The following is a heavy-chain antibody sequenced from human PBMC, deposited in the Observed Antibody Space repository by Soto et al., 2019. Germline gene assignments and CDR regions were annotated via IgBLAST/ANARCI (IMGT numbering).Heavy chain of an antibody. CDR2: IIPIFGTA. Sequence: SVKVSCKASGGTFSNYAISCVRQSPLQGLEWMGGIIPIFGTANYAQKFQGRVTITADESTSTAYMELSSLRSEDTAVYYCASSPPYDILTGYYDYWGQGTLVTVSS. D-gene: IGHD3-9*01. CDR3: ASSPPYDILTGYYDY. J-gene: IGHJ4*02. V-gene: IGHV1-69*13. CDR1: GGTFSNYA.